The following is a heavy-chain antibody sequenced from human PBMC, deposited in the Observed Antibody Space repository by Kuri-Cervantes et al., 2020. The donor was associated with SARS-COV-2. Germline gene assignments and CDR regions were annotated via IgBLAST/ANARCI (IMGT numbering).Heavy chain of an antibody. J-gene: IGHJ6*02. CDR3: ARDPGGDLLLQYYYDMDV. V-gene: IGHV3-33*01. Sequence: GGSLRLSCAASGFTFSSYGMHWVRQAPGKGLEWVAVIWYDGSNKYYADSVKGRFTISRDNSKNTLYLQMNSLRAEDTAVYYCARDPGGDLLLQYYYDMDVWGQGTTVTVSS. D-gene: IGHD2-15*01. CDR1: GFTFSSYG. CDR2: IWYDGSNK.